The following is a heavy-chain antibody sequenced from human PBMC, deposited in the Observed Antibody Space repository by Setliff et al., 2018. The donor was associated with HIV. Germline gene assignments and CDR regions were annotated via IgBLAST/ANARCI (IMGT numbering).Heavy chain of an antibody. J-gene: IGHJ4*02. Sequence: SETLSLTCAVSGGSISSSNWWSWVRQPPGKGMEWIGEIYHSGSTNYNPSLKSRVTISVDKSKNQFSLKLRSVTAADTAVYYCARTLIAAAGTFDYWGQGTLVTVSS. CDR1: GGSISSSNW. V-gene: IGHV4-4*02. D-gene: IGHD6-13*01. CDR3: ARTLIAAAGTFDY. CDR2: IYHSGST.